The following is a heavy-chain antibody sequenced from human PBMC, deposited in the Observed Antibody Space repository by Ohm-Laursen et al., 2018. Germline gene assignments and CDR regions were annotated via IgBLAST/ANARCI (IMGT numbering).Heavy chain of an antibody. J-gene: IGHJ4*02. Sequence: SETLSLTCAVYGGSFSGYYWNWIRQPPGKGLEWIGEINHSRSTKYNSSFKSRVTISVDTSKNQFSLKLSPVTAADTAVYYCARGFSGWWGRIDYWGQGILVTVSS. D-gene: IGHD6-19*01. V-gene: IGHV4-34*01. CDR1: GGSFSGYY. CDR3: ARGFSGWWGRIDY. CDR2: INHSRST.